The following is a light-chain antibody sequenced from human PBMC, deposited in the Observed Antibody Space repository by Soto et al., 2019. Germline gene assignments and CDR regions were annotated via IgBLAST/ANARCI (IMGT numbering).Light chain of an antibody. CDR3: CSYAGSFSVV. CDR1: SSDVGGYNY. CDR2: DVT. J-gene: IGLJ2*01. Sequence: QSALTQPRSVSGSPGQSVTISCTGTSSDVGGYNYVSWYQQHPGKAPKLMIYDVTKWPSGVPDRFSGSKSGTTASLTISGLQAEDEADYYCCSYAGSFSVVFGGGTKLTVL. V-gene: IGLV2-11*01.